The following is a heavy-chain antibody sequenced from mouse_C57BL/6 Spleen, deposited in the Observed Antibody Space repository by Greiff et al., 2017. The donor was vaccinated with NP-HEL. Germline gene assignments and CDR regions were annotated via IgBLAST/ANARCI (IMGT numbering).Heavy chain of an antibody. CDR2: IDPENGDT. CDR3: TTPLLLRGGFAY. J-gene: IGHJ3*01. Sequence: EVQLQQSGAELVRPGASVKLSCTASGFNIKDDYMHWVKQRPEQGLEWIGWIDPENGDTEYASKFQGKATITADTSSNTAYLQLSSLTSEDTAVYYGTTPLLLRGGFAYWGQGTLVTVSA. CDR1: GFNIKDDY. D-gene: IGHD1-1*01. V-gene: IGHV14-4*01.